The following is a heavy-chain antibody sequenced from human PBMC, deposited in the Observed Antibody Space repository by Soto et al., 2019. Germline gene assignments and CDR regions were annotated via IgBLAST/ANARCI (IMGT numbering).Heavy chain of an antibody. J-gene: IGHJ4*02. Sequence: GESLKISCKGSGYNFCTYWIAWVRQMPGKGLEWMGTIYPGDSGTRYSPSFEGQVTFSADMSTNTAYLQWRSLKASDTATYYCAKRGTSSRYSVDAWGQGTLVTVSS. CDR2: IYPGDSGT. CDR1: GYNFCTYW. V-gene: IGHV5-51*01. D-gene: IGHD6-6*01. CDR3: AKRGTSSRYSVDA.